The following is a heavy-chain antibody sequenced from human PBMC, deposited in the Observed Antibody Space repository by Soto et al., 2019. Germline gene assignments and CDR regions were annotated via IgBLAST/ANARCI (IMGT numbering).Heavy chain of an antibody. CDR3: ARLTMIRGLIYGMDV. D-gene: IGHD3-10*01. CDR2: IYYSGNT. J-gene: IGHJ6*02. V-gene: IGHV4-39*01. Sequence: SETLSLTCTVSGDSISSPSYYWGWIRQPLGKGLEWIGSIYYSGNTYYNPSLKSRLTISVDRPKNQFSLKLSSVTAADTALYYCARLTMIRGLIYGMDVWGQGTTVT. CDR1: GDSISSPSYY.